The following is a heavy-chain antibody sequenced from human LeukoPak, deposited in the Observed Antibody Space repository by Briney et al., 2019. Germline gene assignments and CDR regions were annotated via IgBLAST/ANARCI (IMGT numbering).Heavy chain of an antibody. V-gene: IGHV3-33*01. CDR2: IWYDGSNK. CDR1: GFTFSSYG. CDR3: ARDSNRELWLGEIDY. Sequence: GRSLRLSCAASGFTFSSYGMHWVRQAPGKGLEWVAVIWYDGSNKYYADSVKGRFTISRDNSKNTLYLRMNSLRAEDTAVYYCARDSNRELWLGEIDYWGQGTLVTVSP. D-gene: IGHD3-10*01. J-gene: IGHJ4*02.